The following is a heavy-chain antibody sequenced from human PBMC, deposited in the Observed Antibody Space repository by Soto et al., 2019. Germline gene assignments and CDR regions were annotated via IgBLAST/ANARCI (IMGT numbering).Heavy chain of an antibody. CDR3: ARRYGGTFDY. J-gene: IGHJ4*02. D-gene: IGHD1-26*01. V-gene: IGHV4-59*02. CDR2: IYYSGST. CDR1: GGSVSNYY. Sequence: SETLSLTCTVSGGSVSNYYWSWIRQPPGKGLEWIGYIYYSGSTNYNPSLKSRVTISVDTSKNQFSLKLSSVTAADTAVYYCARRYGGTFDYWGQGTLVTVSS.